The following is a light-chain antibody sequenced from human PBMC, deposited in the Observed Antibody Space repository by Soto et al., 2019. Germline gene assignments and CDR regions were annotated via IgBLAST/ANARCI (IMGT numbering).Light chain of an antibody. CDR2: DVS. Sequence: QSALTQPRSVSGSPGQSVAISCTGSSSDVGGDNYVSWYQQHPGKAPKVMIYDVSKRPSGVPDRFSGSKSGNTASLTISGLQAEDEADYYCCSYAGSPYVFGTGTKLTVL. CDR1: SSDVGGDNY. CDR3: CSYAGSPYV. V-gene: IGLV2-11*01. J-gene: IGLJ1*01.